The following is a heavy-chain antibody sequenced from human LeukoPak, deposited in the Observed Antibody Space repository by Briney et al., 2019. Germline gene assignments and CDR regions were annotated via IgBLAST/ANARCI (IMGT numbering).Heavy chain of an antibody. Sequence: GGSLRLSCAASGFTFGSYSMNWVRQAPGKGLEWVSSISSSSSYIYYADSVKGRFTISRDNAKNSLYLQMNSLRAEDTAVYYCARESEDYYYYYGMDVWGQGTTVTVSS. CDR2: ISSSSSYI. CDR1: GFTFGSYS. J-gene: IGHJ6*02. V-gene: IGHV3-21*01. CDR3: ARESEDYYYYYGMDV.